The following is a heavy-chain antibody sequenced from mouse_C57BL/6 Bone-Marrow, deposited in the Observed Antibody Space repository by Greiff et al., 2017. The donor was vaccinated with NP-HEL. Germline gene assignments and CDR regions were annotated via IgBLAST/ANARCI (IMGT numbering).Heavy chain of an antibody. CDR3: TTEVAKDY. CDR1: GFNIKDDY. CDR2: IDPENGDT. J-gene: IGHJ2*01. Sequence: LVESGAELVRPGASVKLSCTASGFNIKDDYMHWVKQRPEQGLEWIGWIDPENGDTEYASKFQGKATITADTSSNTAYLQLSSLTSEDTAVYYCTTEVAKDYWGQGTTLTVSS. D-gene: IGHD1-1*01. V-gene: IGHV14-4*01.